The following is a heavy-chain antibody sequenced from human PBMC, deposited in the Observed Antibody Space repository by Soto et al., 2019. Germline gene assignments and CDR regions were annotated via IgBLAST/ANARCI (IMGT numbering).Heavy chain of an antibody. CDR3: ARDYCSSTSCHPYYFDY. Sequence: GGSLRLSCAASGFTFSSYWMSWVRQAPGKGLEWVANIKQDGSEKYYVDSVKGRFTISRDNAKNSLYLQMNSLRAEDTAVYYCARDYCSSTSCHPYYFDYWGQGTLVTVSS. J-gene: IGHJ4*02. CDR2: IKQDGSEK. CDR1: GFTFSSYW. D-gene: IGHD2-2*01. V-gene: IGHV3-7*01.